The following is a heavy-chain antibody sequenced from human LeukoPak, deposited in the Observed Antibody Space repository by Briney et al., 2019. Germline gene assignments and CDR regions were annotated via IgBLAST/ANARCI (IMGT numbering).Heavy chain of an antibody. D-gene: IGHD6-6*01. J-gene: IGHJ4*02. CDR3: ARDLAGYSSSSVVYFDY. V-gene: IGHV1-69*05. CDR2: IIPIFGTA. Sequence: GSSVKVSCKASGGTFSSYAISWGRQPPGQGLEWMGRIIPIFGTANYAQKFQGRVTITTAESTSTAYIELSSLRSEDTAVYYCARDLAGYSSSSVVYFDYWGQGTLVTVSS. CDR1: GGTFSSYA.